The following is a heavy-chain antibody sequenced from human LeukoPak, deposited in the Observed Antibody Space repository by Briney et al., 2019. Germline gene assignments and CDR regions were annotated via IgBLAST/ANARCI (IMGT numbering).Heavy chain of an antibody. CDR2: IIPIFGTA. CDR3: ARHCSSTSCYADY. D-gene: IGHD2-2*01. J-gene: IGHJ4*02. Sequence: SVKVSCKASGGTFSSYAISWVRQAPGQGLEWMGGIIPIFGTANYAQKFQGRVTITADESTSTAYMELSSLRSEDTAVYYCARHCSSTSCYADYWGQGTLVTVSS. V-gene: IGHV1-69*13. CDR1: GGTFSSYA.